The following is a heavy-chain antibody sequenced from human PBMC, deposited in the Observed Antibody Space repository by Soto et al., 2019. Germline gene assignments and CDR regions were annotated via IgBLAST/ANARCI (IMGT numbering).Heavy chain of an antibody. J-gene: IGHJ6*02. CDR1: GGSVSSGSYY. CDR2: IYYSGST. Sequence: PSETLSLTCTVSGGSVSSGSYYWSWIRQPPGKGLEWIGYIYYSGSTNYNPSLKSRVTISVDTSKNQFSLKLSSVTAADTAVYYCAARGYSSSWYGSGYYYGMDVWGQGTTVTVSS. D-gene: IGHD6-13*01. CDR3: AARGYSSSWYGSGYYYGMDV. V-gene: IGHV4-61*01.